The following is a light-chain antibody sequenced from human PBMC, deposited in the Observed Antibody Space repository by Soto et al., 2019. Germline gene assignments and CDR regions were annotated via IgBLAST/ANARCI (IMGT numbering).Light chain of an antibody. CDR1: STDIGFYDF. Sequence: QSVLTQPASVSGSPGQSITISCTGSSTDIGFYDFVSWYQQQPGKAPRLVIYDVSGRPSGISVRFSGSKSGNTASLAISGLQADDEGDYYCSSYTKTTTACVFGTGTKVTVL. J-gene: IGLJ1*01. CDR3: SSYTKTTTACV. V-gene: IGLV2-14*01. CDR2: DVS.